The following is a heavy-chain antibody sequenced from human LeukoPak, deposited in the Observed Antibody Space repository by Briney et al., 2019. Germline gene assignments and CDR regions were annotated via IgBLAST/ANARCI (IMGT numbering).Heavy chain of an antibody. Sequence: GGSLRLSCAASGFSSSAYGLNWVRQAPGKGLEWVAVISHDGSDKYYADSVKGRFTISRDNSKNTLYLQMTSLRPEDTALYYCAKVPGDGRPGYWGQGIMVTVSS. CDR1: GFSSSAYG. D-gene: IGHD2-21*01. V-gene: IGHV3-30*18. CDR3: AKVPGDGRPGY. J-gene: IGHJ4*02. CDR2: ISHDGSDK.